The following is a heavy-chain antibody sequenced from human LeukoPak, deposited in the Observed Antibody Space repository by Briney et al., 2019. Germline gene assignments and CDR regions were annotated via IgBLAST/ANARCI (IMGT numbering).Heavy chain of an antibody. CDR3: ARRDYGSDPGYWFDP. CDR1: GGSISSSSYY. Sequence: SETLSLTCTVSGGSISSSSYYWGWIRQPPGKGLEWIGSIYYSGSTYYNPSLKSRVTISVDTSKNQFSLKLSSVTAADTAVYYCARRDYGSDPGYWFDPWGQGTLVTVSS. CDR2: IYYSGST. J-gene: IGHJ5*02. V-gene: IGHV4-39*01. D-gene: IGHD3-10*01.